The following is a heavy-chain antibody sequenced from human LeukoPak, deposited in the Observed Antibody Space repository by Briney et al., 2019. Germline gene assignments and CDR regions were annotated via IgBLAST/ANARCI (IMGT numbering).Heavy chain of an antibody. Sequence: SETLSLTCAVSGGSISSGGYSWSWIRQPPGKGLEWIGYIYHSGSTYYNPSLKSRVTISVDRSKNQFSLKLSSVTAADTAVYYCARGLGRSITMVRGVRHHDAFDIWGQGTMVTVSS. D-gene: IGHD3-10*01. CDR1: GGSISSGGYS. V-gene: IGHV4-30-2*01. CDR3: ARGLGRSITMVRGVRHHDAFDI. J-gene: IGHJ3*02. CDR2: IYHSGST.